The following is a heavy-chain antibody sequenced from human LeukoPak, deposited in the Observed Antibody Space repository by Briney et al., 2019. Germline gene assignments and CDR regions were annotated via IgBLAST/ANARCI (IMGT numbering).Heavy chain of an antibody. CDR1: GFIFSNYA. CDR3: AKSSLWFGELLWPSDY. D-gene: IGHD3-10*01. Sequence: GGSLRLSCAASGFIFSNYAMSWVRQAPGKGLQWVSAFSGSGGSTYYADSVKGRFTISRDNSRNTLYLQMNSLRAEDTAVYYCAKSSLWFGELLWPSDYWGQGTLVTVSS. V-gene: IGHV3-23*01. J-gene: IGHJ4*02. CDR2: FSGSGGST.